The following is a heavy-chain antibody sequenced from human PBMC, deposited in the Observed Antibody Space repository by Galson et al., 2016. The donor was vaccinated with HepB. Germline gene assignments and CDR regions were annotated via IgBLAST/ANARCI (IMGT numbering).Heavy chain of an antibody. J-gene: IGHJ4*02. V-gene: IGHV4-34*01. CDR3: ARGTRNYDFWSGNYL. CDR2: INHSGST. CDR1: GGSFSGNY. D-gene: IGHD3-3*01. Sequence: LSLTCAVYGGSFSGNYWIWIRQPPGKGLEWIGEINHSGSTNYNPSLKSRVTISVDTSKNQFSLKLSSVTAADTAVYYCARGTRNYDFWSGNYLWGQGTLVTVSS.